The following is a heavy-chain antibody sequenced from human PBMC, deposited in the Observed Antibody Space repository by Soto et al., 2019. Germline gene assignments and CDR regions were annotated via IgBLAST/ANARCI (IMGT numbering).Heavy chain of an antibody. V-gene: IGHV3-23*01. D-gene: IGHD5-12*01. J-gene: IGHJ6*02. CDR2: TSGSGGTT. CDR3: AREKWLCGSYHRLDV. Sequence: GGSLRLSCVASGFSFSSYAMSWVRQAPGKGLEWVSSTSGSGGTTSYADSVKGRFTISRDNSKNTLYLQVSSLRAEDTAVYYCAREKWLCGSYHRLDVWGQGTTVTVSS. CDR1: GFSFSSYA.